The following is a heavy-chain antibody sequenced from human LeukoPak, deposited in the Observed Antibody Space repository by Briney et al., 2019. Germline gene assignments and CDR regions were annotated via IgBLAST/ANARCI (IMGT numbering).Heavy chain of an antibody. CDR1: GFTFEDYA. CDR3: AKDRAGSYSRVIFDY. V-gene: IGHV3-9*01. J-gene: IGHJ4*02. CDR2: ISWNSGSI. Sequence: GRSLRLSCAASGFTFEDYAMHWVRQAPGKGLDWVSGISWNSGSIGYADSVKGRFTISRDNAKNSLYLQMNSLRAEDTALYYCAKDRAGSYSRVIFDYWGQGTLVTVSS. D-gene: IGHD1-26*01.